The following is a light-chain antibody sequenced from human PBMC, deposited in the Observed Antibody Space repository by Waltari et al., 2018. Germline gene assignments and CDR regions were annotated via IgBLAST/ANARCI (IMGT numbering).Light chain of an antibody. CDR2: SAS. Sequence: DIQLTQSPSSLSASVGDRVTITCRASQSISRYLNWYQQEPGKAPKVLIYSASSLQTGVPSRFSGSGSGTDFTLTISSLQPEDFATYYCQQSYRAPFTFGQGTRLDIK. J-gene: IGKJ5*01. CDR3: QQSYRAPFT. V-gene: IGKV1-39*01. CDR1: QSISRY.